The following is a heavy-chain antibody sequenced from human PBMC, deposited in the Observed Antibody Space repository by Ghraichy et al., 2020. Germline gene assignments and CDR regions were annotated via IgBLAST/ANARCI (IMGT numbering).Heavy chain of an antibody. CDR3: VRQIRDYYGSGQYYYYGMDV. J-gene: IGHJ6*02. CDR1: GGSISSSNYY. V-gene: IGHV4-39*01. D-gene: IGHD3-10*01. Sequence: SETLSLTCSVSGGSISSSNYYWGWIRQPPGKGLEWIGTMYYSGSTHYNPSLKSRVTISVDTSKNQFSLKLNSLTATDTAVYYCVRQIRDYYGSGQYYYYGMDVWGQGTTVTVSS. CDR2: MYYSGST.